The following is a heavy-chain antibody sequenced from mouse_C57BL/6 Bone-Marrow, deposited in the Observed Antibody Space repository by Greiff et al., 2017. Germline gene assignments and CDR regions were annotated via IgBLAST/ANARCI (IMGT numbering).Heavy chain of an antibody. CDR2: IDPEDGET. CDR3: TRSLIYYGTNY. CDR1: GFNIKDYY. V-gene: IGHV14-2*01. D-gene: IGHD1-1*01. J-gene: IGHJ2*01. Sequence: ESGAELVKPGASVKLSCTASGFNIKDYYIHWVKQRPEQGLEWIGRIDPEDGETKYAPKFQDKATITADTSSNTAYLQLSSLTSEDTAVYYCTRSLIYYGTNYWGQGTTLTVSS.